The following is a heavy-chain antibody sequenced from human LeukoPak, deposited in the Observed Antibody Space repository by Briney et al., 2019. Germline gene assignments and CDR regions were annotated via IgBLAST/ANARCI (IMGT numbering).Heavy chain of an antibody. Sequence: SETLSLTCTVSGGSISSGSYYWSWIRQPAGKGLEWIGRIYTSGSTNYNPSLKSRVTISVDTSKNQFSLKLSSVTAADTAVYYCARGLWFGDENPPYFDYWGQGTLVTVSS. CDR2: IYTSGST. CDR3: ARGLWFGDENPPYFDY. J-gene: IGHJ4*02. V-gene: IGHV4-61*02. D-gene: IGHD3-10*01. CDR1: GGSISSGSYY.